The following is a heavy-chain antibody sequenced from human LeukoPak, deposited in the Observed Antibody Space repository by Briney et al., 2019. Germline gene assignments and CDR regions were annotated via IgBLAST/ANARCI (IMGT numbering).Heavy chain of an antibody. CDR2: IYSGGST. CDR1: GFTVSSNY. D-gene: IGHD1-26*01. V-gene: IGHV3-53*01. CDR3: ASGSRPYHYYYYMDV. Sequence: PGGSLRLSCAASGFTVSSNYMSWVRQAPGKGLEWVSVIYSGGSTYYADSVKGRFTISRDNSKNTLYLQMNSLRAEDTAVYYCASGSRPYHYYYYMDVWGKGTTVTVSS. J-gene: IGHJ6*03.